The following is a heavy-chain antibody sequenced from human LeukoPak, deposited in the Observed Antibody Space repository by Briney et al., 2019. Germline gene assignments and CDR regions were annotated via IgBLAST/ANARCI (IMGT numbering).Heavy chain of an antibody. J-gene: IGHJ4*02. CDR2: IYYSGST. D-gene: IGHD2-2*01. CDR1: GGSISSSSYY. Sequence: SETLSLTCTVSGGSISSSSYYWGWIRQPPGKGLEWIGSIYYSGSTYYNPSLKSRVTISVDTTKNQFSLKLSSVPAADTAVYYCARHRAICSSPRCYRSHFDYWGQGTLVTVSS. CDR3: ARHRAICSSPRCYRSHFDY. V-gene: IGHV4-39*01.